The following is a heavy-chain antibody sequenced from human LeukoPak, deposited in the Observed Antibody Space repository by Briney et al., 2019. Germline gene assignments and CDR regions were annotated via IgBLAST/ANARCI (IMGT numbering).Heavy chain of an antibody. CDR1: GYTFTVYY. J-gene: IGHJ4*02. CDR2: INPNSGGT. V-gene: IGHV1-2*02. Sequence: GASVTLSFTSSGYTFTVYYMHWVRHAPGQGHGWMGWINPNSGGTNYAQKFQGRVTMTRDTSTSTAYMELSRLRSDDTAVYYCARGGRRWLQPFDYWGQGTLVTVSS. D-gene: IGHD5-24*01. CDR3: ARGGRRWLQPFDY.